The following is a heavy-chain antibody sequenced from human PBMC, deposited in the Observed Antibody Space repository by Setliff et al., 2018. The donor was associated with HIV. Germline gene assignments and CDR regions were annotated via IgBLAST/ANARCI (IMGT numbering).Heavy chain of an antibody. Sequence: SETLSLTCTVSGGSISSGSYYWSWIRQPAGKGLEWIGRIYTSGSTNYNPSLKSRVTISVDTSKNQFSLKLSSVTAADTAVYYCARAVIRVAAAIDYWGQGTLVTVSS. CDR3: ARAVIRVAAAIDY. J-gene: IGHJ4*02. CDR1: GGSISSGSYY. D-gene: IGHD6-13*01. V-gene: IGHV4-61*02. CDR2: IYTSGST.